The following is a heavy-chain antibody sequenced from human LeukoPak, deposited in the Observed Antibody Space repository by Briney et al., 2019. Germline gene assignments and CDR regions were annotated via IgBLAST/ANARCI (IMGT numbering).Heavy chain of an antibody. CDR1: GVTLSNYA. CDR3: AKEGYCSSTSCYGSYYYYGMGV. J-gene: IGHJ6*02. CDR2: ISGSGGNT. D-gene: IGHD2-2*01. Sequence: GGSLRLSCVASGVTLSNYAMSWARQAPGKGLEWVSAISGSGGNTYYADSVKGRFTISRDNSKNTLYLQMNSLRAEDTAVYYCAKEGYCSSTSCYGSYYYYGMGVWGQGTTVTVSS. V-gene: IGHV3-23*01.